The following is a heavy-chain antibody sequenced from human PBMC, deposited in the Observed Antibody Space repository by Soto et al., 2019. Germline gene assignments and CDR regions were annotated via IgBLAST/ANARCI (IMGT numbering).Heavy chain of an antibody. CDR3: ARAQDYYDSSGMEYYFDY. V-gene: IGHV1-69*13. CDR2: IIPIFGTA. CDR1: GGTFSSYA. Sequence: SVKVSCKASGGTFSSYAISWVRQAPGQGLEWMGGIIPIFGTANYAQKFQGRVTITADESTSTAYMELSSLRSEDTAVYYCARAQDYYDSSGMEYYFDYWGQGTLVTVYS. D-gene: IGHD3-22*01. J-gene: IGHJ4*02.